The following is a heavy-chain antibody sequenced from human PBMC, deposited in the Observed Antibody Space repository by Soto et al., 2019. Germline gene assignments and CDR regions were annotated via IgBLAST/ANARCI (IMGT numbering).Heavy chain of an antibody. D-gene: IGHD2-2*01. Sequence: SVKVSCKVSGFTFSDSAVHCLRQARGQFLEWILWIVSGIFNTNYAQNFQERVTITSYISTSTAYMVLSSLRSDDTALYYCAAGRTGGSYYGMDVWG. CDR3: AAGRTGGSYYGMDV. V-gene: IGHV1-58*01. CDR1: GFTFSDSA. J-gene: IGHJ6*02. CDR2: IVSGIFNT.